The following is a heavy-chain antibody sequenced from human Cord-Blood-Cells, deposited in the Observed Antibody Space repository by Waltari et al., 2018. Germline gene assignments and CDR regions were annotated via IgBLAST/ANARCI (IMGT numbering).Heavy chain of an antibody. V-gene: IGHV3-74*01. J-gene: IGHJ4*02. CDR2: INSDGSST. CDR3: ARVAVYGDVFDY. CDR1: GFTFSSYW. Sequence: EVQLVESGGGLVQPGGSLRLSCAASGFTFSSYWMHWVRQAPGKVLVWVSRINSDGSSTSYADSVKGRFTISRDNAKNTLYLQMNSLRAEDTAVYYCARVAVYGDVFDYWGQGTLVTVSS. D-gene: IGHD4-17*01.